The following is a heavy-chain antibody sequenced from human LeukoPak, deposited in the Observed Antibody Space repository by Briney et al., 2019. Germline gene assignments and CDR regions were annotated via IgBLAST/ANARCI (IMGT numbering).Heavy chain of an antibody. J-gene: IGHJ5*02. CDR1: GGSISRSGYY. Sequence: PSETLSLTCTVSGGSISRSGYYWGWIRQPPGKGLEWIARIYFSGSTYYNPSLKSRVTKSVGTSKNQHSLKLSSLTAADTAVYYCARHEYSGSYYGLSWFDPWGQGTLVTVSS. CDR2: IYFSGST. V-gene: IGHV4-39*01. CDR3: ARHEYSGSYYGLSWFDP. D-gene: IGHD1-26*01.